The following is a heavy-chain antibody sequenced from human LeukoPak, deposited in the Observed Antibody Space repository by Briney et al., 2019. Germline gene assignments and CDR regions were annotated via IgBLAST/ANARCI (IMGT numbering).Heavy chain of an antibody. Sequence: GGSLRLSCAASGNYWMHWVRQVPGKGLVWVSHINSDGSWTSYADSVKGRFTISRDNAKNTLYLQMNSLRAEDTAVYYCARDRAGGGFDYWGQGTLVTVSS. CDR1: GNYW. J-gene: IGHJ4*02. CDR3: ARDRAGGGFDY. D-gene: IGHD3-16*01. CDR2: INSDGSWT. V-gene: IGHV3-74*01.